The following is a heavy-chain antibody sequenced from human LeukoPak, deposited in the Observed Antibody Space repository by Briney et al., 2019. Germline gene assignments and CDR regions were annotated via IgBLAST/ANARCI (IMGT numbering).Heavy chain of an antibody. CDR2: IYYSGNT. CDR1: GVSISSSNSY. J-gene: IGHJ4*02. V-gene: IGHV4-39*01. CDR3: AGQTGSGLFILP. Sequence: SETLSLTCTVSGVSISSSNSYWGWIRQPPGKGLEWIGSIYYSGNTYYNASLKSQVSISIDTSKNQFSLRLTSVTAADTAVYYCAGQTGSGLFILPGGQGTLVTVSS. D-gene: IGHD3/OR15-3a*01.